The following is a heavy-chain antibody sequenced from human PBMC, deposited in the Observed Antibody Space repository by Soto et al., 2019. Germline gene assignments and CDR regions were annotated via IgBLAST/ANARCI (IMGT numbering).Heavy chain of an antibody. J-gene: IGHJ5*02. CDR2: INPNSGGT. Sequence: QVQLVQSGAEVKKPGASVKVSCKASGYTFTGYYMHWVRQAPGQGLEWMGWINPNSGGTNYAQTFQGRVTMTRDTSISTAYMELSRLRSDATAVYYCASSFGRLAAAGIGPETWGQGTLVTVSS. V-gene: IGHV1-2*02. CDR1: GYTFTGYY. D-gene: IGHD6-13*01. CDR3: ASSFGRLAAAGIGPET.